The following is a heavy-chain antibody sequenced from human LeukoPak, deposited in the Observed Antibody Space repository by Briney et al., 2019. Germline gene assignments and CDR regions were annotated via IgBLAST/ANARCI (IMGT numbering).Heavy chain of an antibody. Sequence: SETLSLTCAVYGGSFSGYYWSWIRQPPGKGLEWIGEINHSGSTNYNPSLKSRVTISVDTSKNQFSLKLSSVTAADTAVYYCAREGRSSGWLDYWGQGTLVTVSS. CDR2: INHSGST. J-gene: IGHJ4*02. D-gene: IGHD6-19*01. V-gene: IGHV4-34*01. CDR1: GGSFSGYY. CDR3: AREGRSSGWLDY.